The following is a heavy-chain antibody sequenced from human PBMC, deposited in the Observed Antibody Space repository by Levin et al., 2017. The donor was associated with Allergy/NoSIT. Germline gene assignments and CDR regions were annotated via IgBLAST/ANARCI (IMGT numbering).Heavy chain of an antibody. Sequence: GESLKISCAASGFTFSSYSMNWVRQAPGKGLEWVSYISSSSSTIYYADSVKGRFTISRDNAKNSLYLQMNSLRAEDTAVYYCARGVELERRGPYYYYGMDVWGQGTTVTVSS. D-gene: IGHD1-1*01. V-gene: IGHV3-48*01. CDR3: ARGVELERRGPYYYYGMDV. CDR1: GFTFSSYS. J-gene: IGHJ6*02. CDR2: ISSSSSTI.